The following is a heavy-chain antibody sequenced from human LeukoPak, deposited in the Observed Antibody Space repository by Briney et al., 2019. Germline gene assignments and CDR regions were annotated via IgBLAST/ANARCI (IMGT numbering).Heavy chain of an antibody. D-gene: IGHD3-22*01. CDR3: ARAQRKYYDSSGYLSMDV. CDR2: ISYDGSNK. V-gene: IGHV3-30-3*01. J-gene: IGHJ6*02. Sequence: TGGSLRLSCAASGFIFSTYAMHWVRQAPGKGLEWVSFISYDGSNKYYADSVKGRFSISRDNSKNTLYLQMNSLRAEDTAVYYCARAQRKYYDSSGYLSMDVWGQGTTVTVSS. CDR1: GFIFSTYA.